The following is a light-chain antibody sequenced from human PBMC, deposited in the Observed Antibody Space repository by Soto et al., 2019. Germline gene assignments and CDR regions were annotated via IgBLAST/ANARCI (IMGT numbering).Light chain of an antibody. V-gene: IGKV3-20*01. Sequence: EIVLTQSPGTLSLSPGGRATLSCRASQSVRSSYLAWYQHRPGQAPRLLIFGASFRATGIPDRFSGSGSGTDFTLTISRLEPEDFAVYYCQHYGSPLTFGGGTKVEIK. CDR1: QSVRSSY. J-gene: IGKJ4*01. CDR3: QHYGSPLT. CDR2: GAS.